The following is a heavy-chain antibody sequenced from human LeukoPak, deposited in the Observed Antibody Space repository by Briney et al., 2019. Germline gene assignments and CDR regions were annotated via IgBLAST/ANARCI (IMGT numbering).Heavy chain of an antibody. CDR2: ISHDGSNP. CDR3: AKTHYYDSSGVPGDY. J-gene: IGHJ4*02. CDR1: GFTFSSYG. D-gene: IGHD3-22*01. V-gene: IGHV3-30*18. Sequence: GRSLRLSCAASGFTFSSYGMHWVRQAPGKGLEWVAVISHDGSNPYYADSVKGRFTISRDNSKNTLYLQMSSLRAEDTAVYYCAKTHYYDSSGVPGDYWGQGTLVTVSS.